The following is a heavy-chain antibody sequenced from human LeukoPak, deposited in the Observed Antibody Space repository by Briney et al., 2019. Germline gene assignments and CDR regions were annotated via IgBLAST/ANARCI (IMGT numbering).Heavy chain of an antibody. V-gene: IGHV1-18*01. Sequence: ASVKVSCKASGYTFTSYGISWVRQAPGQGLEWMGWISAYNGNTNYAQKLQGRVTMTTDTSTSTAYMELRSLRSDDTAVYYCARDAHQIVGHYYYYGMDVWGQGTTVTVSS. D-gene: IGHD3-22*01. J-gene: IGHJ6*02. CDR2: ISAYNGNT. CDR1: GYTFTSYG. CDR3: ARDAHQIVGHYYYYGMDV.